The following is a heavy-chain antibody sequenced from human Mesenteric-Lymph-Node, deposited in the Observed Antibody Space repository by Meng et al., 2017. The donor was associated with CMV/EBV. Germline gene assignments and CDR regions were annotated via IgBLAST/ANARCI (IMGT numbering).Heavy chain of an antibody. CDR3: ARDTPSPAWDIVVVPAAPGGYGMDV. CDR1: GFPFRSYS. D-gene: IGHD2-2*01. V-gene: IGHV3-21*01. Sequence: GESLKIPCAASGFPFRSYSMNWVRQAPGKGLEWVSSINSSSSYIYYADSVKGRFTISRDNAKNSLYLQMNSLRAEDTAVYYCARDTPSPAWDIVVVPAAPGGYGMDVWGQGTTVTVSS. J-gene: IGHJ6*02. CDR2: INSSSSYI.